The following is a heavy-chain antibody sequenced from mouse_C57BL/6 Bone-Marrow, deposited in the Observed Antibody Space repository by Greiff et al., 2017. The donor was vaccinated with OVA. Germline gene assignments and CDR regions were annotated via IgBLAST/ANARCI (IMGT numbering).Heavy chain of an antibody. CDR1: GYTFTSYW. CDR3: ARYPYYGSSHWYFDV. CDR2: IDPSDSET. Sequence: QVQLQQPGAELVRPGSSVKLSCKASGYTFTSYWMHWVKQRPIQGLEWIGNIDPSDSETHYNQKFKDKATLTVDKSSSTAYMQLSSLTSEDSAVYYCARYPYYGSSHWYFDVWGTGTTVTVSS. V-gene: IGHV1-52*01. J-gene: IGHJ1*03. D-gene: IGHD1-1*01.